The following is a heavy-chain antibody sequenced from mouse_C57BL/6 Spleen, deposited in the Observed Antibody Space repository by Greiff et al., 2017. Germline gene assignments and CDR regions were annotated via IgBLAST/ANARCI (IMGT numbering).Heavy chain of an antibody. CDR1: GYTFPDYY. D-gene: IGHD1-1*01. Sequence: QVQLKPSGAELVRPGASVKLSCKASGYTFPDYYINWVKQRPGQGLEWIARIYPGSGNTYYNEKFKGKATLTAEKSSSTAYMQLSSLTSEDSAVYFCARGIYYYGHWGQGTTLTVSS. J-gene: IGHJ2*01. V-gene: IGHV1-76*01. CDR3: ARGIYYYGH. CDR2: IYPGSGNT.